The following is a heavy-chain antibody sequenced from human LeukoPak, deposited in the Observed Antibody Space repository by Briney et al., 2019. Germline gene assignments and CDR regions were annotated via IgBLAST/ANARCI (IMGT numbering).Heavy chain of an antibody. CDR3: ARGPRRGIAADSGHNSWSFDL. CDR2: INHSGST. CDR1: GGSFSGYY. J-gene: IGHJ2*01. Sequence: PSETLSLTCAVYGGSFSGYYWSWIRQPPGKGLEWIGEINHSGSTNYNPSLKSRVTISVDTSKNQFSLKLSSVTAADTAVYYCARGPRRGIAADSGHNSWSFDLWGRGTLVTVSS. D-gene: IGHD6-13*01. V-gene: IGHV4-34*01.